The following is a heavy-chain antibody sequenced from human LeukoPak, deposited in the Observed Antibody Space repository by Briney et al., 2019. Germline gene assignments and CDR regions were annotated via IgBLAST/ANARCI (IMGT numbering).Heavy chain of an antibody. V-gene: IGHV3-64*01. Sequence: GGSLRLSCGAAGFTLRTSAMFWVRQAPGKGLEYVSSISGDGGTISYANSVRARFTVSRDNSKNRLFLQMGSLRPDDTAVYYCARGRQDYNNGFDPWGQGTLVTVSP. J-gene: IGHJ5*02. CDR1: GFTLRTSA. CDR2: ISGDGGTI. CDR3: ARGRQDYNNGFDP. D-gene: IGHD4-11*01.